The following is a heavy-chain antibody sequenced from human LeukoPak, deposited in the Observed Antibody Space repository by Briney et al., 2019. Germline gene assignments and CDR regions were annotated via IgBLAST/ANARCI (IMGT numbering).Heavy chain of an antibody. V-gene: IGHV3-30*18. CDR2: ISYDGSNK. Sequence: PGGSLRLSCAASGFTFSSYGMHWVRQAPGKGLEWVAVISYDGSNKYYADSVKGRFTISRDNSKNTLYLQMNSLRAEDTAVYYCAKDLDGGNFAYVSSYWGQGTLVTVSS. CDR3: AKDLDGGNFAYVSSY. D-gene: IGHD4-23*01. CDR1: GFTFSSYG. J-gene: IGHJ4*02.